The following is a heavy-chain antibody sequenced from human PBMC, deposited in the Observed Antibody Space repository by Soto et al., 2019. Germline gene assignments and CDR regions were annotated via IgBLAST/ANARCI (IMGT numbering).Heavy chain of an antibody. V-gene: IGHV4-39*01. CDR1: GVSISTSSYY. D-gene: IGHD2-2*01. J-gene: IGHJ2*01. CDR3: FFFIIWITYSTLSFTIRVPISVDLSKILFFLNLNSMPAQDTFFFSCVGLAACSSIRCFSGYFDL. Sequence: SETLSLTCTVSGVSISTSSYYWGWVRLAPGKGLEWIGSIYNTGSTYYNPSLNTRVTISVDTSKNQFSLNLNSMTAADTSVYYWFFFIIWITYSTLSFTIRVPISVDLSKILFFLNLNSMPAQDTFFFSCVGLAACSSIRCFSGYFDLWGRGTLVTVSS. CDR2: IYNTGST.